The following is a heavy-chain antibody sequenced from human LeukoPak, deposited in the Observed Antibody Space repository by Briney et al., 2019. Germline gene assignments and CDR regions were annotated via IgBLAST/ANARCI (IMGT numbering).Heavy chain of an antibody. V-gene: IGHV4-39*01. CDR2: IYYSGST. J-gene: IGHJ3*02. D-gene: IGHD2-2*01. CDR1: GGSISSSSYY. Sequence: SETLSLTCTVSGGSISSSSYYWGWIRQPPGKGLEWVGSIYYSGSTYYNPSLKSRVTISVDTSKNQFSLKLSSVTAADTAVYYCARPAARYCSSTSCYDAFDIWGQGTMVTVSS. CDR3: ARPAARYCSSTSCYDAFDI.